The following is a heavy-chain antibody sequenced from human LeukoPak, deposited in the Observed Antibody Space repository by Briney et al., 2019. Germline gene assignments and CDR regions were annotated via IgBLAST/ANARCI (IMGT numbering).Heavy chain of an antibody. J-gene: IGHJ4*02. CDR1: GFTFSSYA. CDR2: ISGSGGST. D-gene: IGHD2-21*02. Sequence: GGSLRLSCAASGFTFSSYAMSWVRQAPGKGLEWVTAISGSGGSTYYAGSVKGRFTISRDNSKNTLYLQMNSLRADDTAVYYCAKSHHVTAIDYWGQGTLVTVSS. CDR3: AKSHHVTAIDY. V-gene: IGHV3-23*01.